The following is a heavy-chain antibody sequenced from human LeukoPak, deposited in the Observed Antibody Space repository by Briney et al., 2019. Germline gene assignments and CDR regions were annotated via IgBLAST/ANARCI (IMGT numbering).Heavy chain of an antibody. Sequence: PGGSLRLSCAPSGFTVSNNYMSWVRRAAGKGLEWVALIYSAGGTYYADSVKGRFTISRDNSKNTLHLQMNSLRAEDTAVYYCVRNSGELWAWGQGTLVTVSS. CDR3: VRNSGELWA. CDR1: GFTVSNNY. V-gene: IGHV3-53*01. CDR2: IYSAGGT. J-gene: IGHJ5*02. D-gene: IGHD2-21*01.